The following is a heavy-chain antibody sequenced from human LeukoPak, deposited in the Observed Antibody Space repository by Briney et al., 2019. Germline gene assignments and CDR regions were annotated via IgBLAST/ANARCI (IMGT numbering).Heavy chain of an antibody. D-gene: IGHD4-23*01. J-gene: IGHJ3*01. Sequence: GESLKISCKGSGYTFITYWIGWVRQMPGKGLEWMGIIYPGDSDIRYSPSFQGQVTISADKSISTAYLQWSSLKASDTAIYYCARPYDYGGNFAAFDFWGQGTMVTVSS. CDR3: ARPYDYGGNFAAFDF. CDR1: GYTFITYW. CDR2: IYPGDSDI. V-gene: IGHV5-51*01.